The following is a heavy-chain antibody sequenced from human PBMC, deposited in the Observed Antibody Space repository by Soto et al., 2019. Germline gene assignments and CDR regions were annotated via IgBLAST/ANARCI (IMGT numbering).Heavy chain of an antibody. CDR3: ARDPEYCSGGSCYWGGYYYYYGIAV. D-gene: IGHD2-15*01. V-gene: IGHV3-11*06. Sequence: GGSLRLSCAAPGFTFSDYYMSWIRQGPGEGLEWVSYISSSSYTNYADSAKGRFTISRDNAKNSLYLQMNSLRAEDTAVYYCARDPEYCSGGSCYWGGYYYYYGIAVWGQGTTVTVSS. CDR1: GFTFSDYY. J-gene: IGHJ6*02. CDR2: ISSSSYT.